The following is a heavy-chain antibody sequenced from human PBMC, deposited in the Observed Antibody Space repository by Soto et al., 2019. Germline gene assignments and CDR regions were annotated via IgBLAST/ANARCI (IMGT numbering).Heavy chain of an antibody. D-gene: IGHD3-10*01. CDR2: IYHSGST. CDR3: ASRPPYYYGSGSYGFDP. J-gene: IGHJ5*02. V-gene: IGHV4-30-2*01. CDR1: GGSISSGGYS. Sequence: QLQLQESGSGLVKPSQTLSLTCAVSGGSISSGGYSWSWIRQPPGKGLECIGYIYHSGSTYYNPSLKSRVTISVDRSTNQFSLKLSSVTAADTVVYYCASRPPYYYGSGSYGFDPWGQGTLVTVSS.